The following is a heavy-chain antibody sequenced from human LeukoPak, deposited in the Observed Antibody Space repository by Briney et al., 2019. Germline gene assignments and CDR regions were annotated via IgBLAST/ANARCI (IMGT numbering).Heavy chain of an antibody. V-gene: IGHV1-18*01. D-gene: IGHD3-10*01. J-gene: IGHJ4*02. Sequence: GASVKVSCKASGYTFTSYGISWVRQAPGQGLEWMGWISAYNGNTNYAQKLQGRVTMTTDTSTSTAYMELRSLRSDDTAVYYCASRDMVRGVILFNYWGQGTLVTVSS. CDR2: ISAYNGNT. CDR1: GYTFTSYG. CDR3: ASRDMVRGVILFNY.